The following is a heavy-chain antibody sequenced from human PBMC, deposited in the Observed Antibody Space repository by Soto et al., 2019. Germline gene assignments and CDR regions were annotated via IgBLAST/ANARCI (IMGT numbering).Heavy chain of an antibody. CDR1: GFTFGDYA. CDR3: TRDPQTESIVVVPAAIIFDY. V-gene: IGHV3-49*03. Sequence: TGGSLRLSCTASGFTFGDYAMSWFRQAPGKGLEWVGFIRSKAYGGTTEYAASVKGRFTISRDDSKSIAYLQMNSLKTEDTAVYYCTRDPQTESIVVVPAAIIFDYWGQGTLVSVSS. J-gene: IGHJ4*02. D-gene: IGHD2-2*02. CDR2: IRSKAYGGTT.